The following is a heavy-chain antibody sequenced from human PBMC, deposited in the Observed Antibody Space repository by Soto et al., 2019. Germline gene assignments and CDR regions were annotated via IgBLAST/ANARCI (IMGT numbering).Heavy chain of an antibody. Sequence: EVHLLDSGGGLVQPGGSLRLSCAASGFTFTNYAMSWFRQAPGKGLEWVSSISGSGGNTYYADSVRGRFTISRDNTKNTLYLQMNSLRAEDTAIYYCVKARAAGGFDYWGQGTLVTVSS. CDR1: GFTFTNYA. CDR3: VKARAAGGFDY. D-gene: IGHD3-10*01. V-gene: IGHV3-23*01. J-gene: IGHJ4*02. CDR2: ISGSGGNT.